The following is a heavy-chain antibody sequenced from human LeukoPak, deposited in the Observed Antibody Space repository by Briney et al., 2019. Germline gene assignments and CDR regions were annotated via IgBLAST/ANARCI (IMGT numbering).Heavy chain of an antibody. Sequence: GGSQKLVCAASGCTFTSSAIRWVRQASGKGLEWVGRIRSKANSYATAYAASVKGRFTISRDDSKNTAYLQMNSRKTEDTAVYNCRIVGVPAAISPLRGGYVDVWGKGTTVTVSS. CDR2: IRSKANSYAT. D-gene: IGHD2-2*01. J-gene: IGHJ6*03. V-gene: IGHV3-73*01. CDR1: GCTFTSSA. CDR3: RIVGVPAAISPLRGGYVDV.